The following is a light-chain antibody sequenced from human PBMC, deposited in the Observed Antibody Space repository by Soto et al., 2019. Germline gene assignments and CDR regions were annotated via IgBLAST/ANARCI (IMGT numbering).Light chain of an antibody. CDR1: QVISNR. CDR3: QHYDTYSP. Sequence: DIQMTHSPSTLAASVGDRVPITCRASQVISNRLAWYQQKTGKAPKLLIYKTSSLESGVPARFIGSGSGTEFTRTSSSLQPDDFATYFCQHYDTYSPFGGGTKVEIK. J-gene: IGKJ4*02. CDR2: KTS. V-gene: IGKV1-5*03.